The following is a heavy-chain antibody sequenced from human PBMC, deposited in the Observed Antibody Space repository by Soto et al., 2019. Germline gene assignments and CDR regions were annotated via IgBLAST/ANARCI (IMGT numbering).Heavy chain of an antibody. CDR2: IYTSGST. V-gene: IGHV4-4*07. CDR1: GGSISSYY. J-gene: IGHJ5*02. D-gene: IGHD2-2*02. Sequence: LTCTVSGGSISSYYWSWIRQPAGKGLEWIGRIYTSGSTNYNPSLKSRVTMSVDTSKNQFSLKLSSVTAADTAVYYCAREPAPILGYCSSTSCHISGGWSDPWGQGTLVTVSS. CDR3: AREPAPILGYCSSTSCHISGGWSDP.